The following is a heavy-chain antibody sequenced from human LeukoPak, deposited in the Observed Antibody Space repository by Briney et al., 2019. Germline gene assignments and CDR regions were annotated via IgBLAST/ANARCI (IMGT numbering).Heavy chain of an antibody. D-gene: IGHD3-3*01. CDR2: ISGGGGNT. CDR1: KFAFSSYA. Sequence: GGSLRLSCAASKFAFSSYAMSWVRQAPGKGLEWVSAISGGGGNTYYADSVKGRFTISRDNSKNTLYLQMNSLRAEDTAVYYCARGEDYDFWSGYYTGALDYWGQGTLVTVSS. CDR3: ARGEDYDFWSGYYTGALDY. V-gene: IGHV3-23*01. J-gene: IGHJ4*02.